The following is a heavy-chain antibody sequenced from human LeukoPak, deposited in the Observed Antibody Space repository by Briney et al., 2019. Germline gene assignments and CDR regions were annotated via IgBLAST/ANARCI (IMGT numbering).Heavy chain of an antibody. Sequence: GGSLRLSCAASGFTFSSYGMHWVRQAPGKGLEWVAFIRYDGSNKYYADSVKGRFTISRDNSKNTLYLQMNSLRAEDTAVYYCAKDQGLKWFGELGTYMDVWGKGITVTVSS. V-gene: IGHV3-30*02. J-gene: IGHJ6*03. CDR2: IRYDGSNK. CDR1: GFTFSSYG. D-gene: IGHD3-10*01. CDR3: AKDQGLKWFGELGTYMDV.